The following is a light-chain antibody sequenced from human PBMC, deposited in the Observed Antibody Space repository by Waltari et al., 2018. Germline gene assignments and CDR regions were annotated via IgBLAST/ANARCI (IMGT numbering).Light chain of an antibody. Sequence: SALTQPDSVSGSPGQSIIISCSGISSDSGGYEYVSWYQQHPGKAPKVIIYDVNNRPSGVSNRFSGSKSGSSASLTISGLQAEDEADYYCSSFTSSTTGIFGGGTKVTVL. V-gene: IGLV2-14*03. CDR2: DVN. CDR1: SSDSGGYEY. J-gene: IGLJ2*01. CDR3: SSFTSSTTGI.